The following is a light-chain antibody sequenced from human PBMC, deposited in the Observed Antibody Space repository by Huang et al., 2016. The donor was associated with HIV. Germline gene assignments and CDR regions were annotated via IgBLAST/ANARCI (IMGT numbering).Light chain of an antibody. CDR3: QQYGNSLYT. V-gene: IGKV3-20*01. J-gene: IGKJ2*01. CDR1: QSVSSSY. Sequence: EIVLTQSPGTLSLSPGERATLSCRASQSVSSSYLACYQQKPGQAPRLLIYGASTRAIGIPDRFSGSGSVTDFTLTISRLETEDFAVYYCQQYGNSLYTFGQGTNLEIK. CDR2: GAS.